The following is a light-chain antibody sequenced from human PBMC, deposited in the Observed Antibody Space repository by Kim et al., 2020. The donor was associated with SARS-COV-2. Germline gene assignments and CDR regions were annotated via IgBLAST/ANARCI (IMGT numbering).Light chain of an antibody. Sequence: GQSLTISCTGTSSAVGGYNYVSWYQQHPGKAPKLMIHDVSHRPSGVSDRFSGSKSGITASLSISGLQAEDEADYYCSSYTSDSSYVFGTGTKVTVL. CDR2: DVS. J-gene: IGLJ1*01. CDR3: SSYTSDSSYV. CDR1: SSAVGGYNY. V-gene: IGLV2-14*03.